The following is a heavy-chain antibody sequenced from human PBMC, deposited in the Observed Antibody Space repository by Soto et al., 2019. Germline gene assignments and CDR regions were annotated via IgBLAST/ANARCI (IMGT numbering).Heavy chain of an antibody. CDR2: IYYSGST. CDR1: GGSMRNYF. Sequence: SETLSLTCTVSGGSMRNYFWSWIRQPPGKGLEWIGYIYYSGSTNYNPSLKSRVTISVDTSKNQFSLKLSSVTAADTAVYYCVGVGELFSYWGQGTLVTVSS. CDR3: VGVGELFSY. D-gene: IGHD3-10*01. V-gene: IGHV4-59*01. J-gene: IGHJ4*02.